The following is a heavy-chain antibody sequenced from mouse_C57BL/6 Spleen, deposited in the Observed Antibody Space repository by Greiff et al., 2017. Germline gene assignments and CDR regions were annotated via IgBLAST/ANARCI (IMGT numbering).Heavy chain of an antibody. CDR2: IDPEGGGT. Sequence: EVQLQQSGAELVKPGASVKLSCTASGFNIKDYYMHWVKQRTEQGLEWIGRIDPEGGGTKYAPKFQGKATITADTSSNTAYLQLSSLTSEDTAVYYCARSYCGSSDWGQGTTLTVSS. CDR3: ARSYCGSSD. J-gene: IGHJ2*01. D-gene: IGHD1-1*01. V-gene: IGHV14-2*01. CDR1: GFNIKDYY.